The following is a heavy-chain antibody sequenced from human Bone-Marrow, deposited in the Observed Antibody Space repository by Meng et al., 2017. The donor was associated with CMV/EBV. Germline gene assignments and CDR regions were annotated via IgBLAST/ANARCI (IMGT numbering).Heavy chain of an antibody. CDR2: IYYSGST. D-gene: IGHD3-10*01. V-gene: IGHV4-61*01. J-gene: IGHJ4*02. Sequence: GSLRLSCTVSGGSVSSGSYYWSWIRQPPGKGLEWIGYIYYSGSTNYNPSLKSRVTISVDTSKNQFSLKLSSVTAADTAVYYCARSSDRGYFDYWGQGTLVTVSS. CDR1: GGSVSSGSYY. CDR3: ARSSDRGYFDY.